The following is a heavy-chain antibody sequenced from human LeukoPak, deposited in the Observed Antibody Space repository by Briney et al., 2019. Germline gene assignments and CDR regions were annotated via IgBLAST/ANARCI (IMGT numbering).Heavy chain of an antibody. J-gene: IGHJ3*01. CDR2: INPNSGGT. CDR3: AREAFAFDV. Sequence: ASVKVSCKASGYTFTGYYMHWVRQAPGQGLEWMGWINPNSGGTNYAQKFQGRVTMAADRSINTAYMELSSLESDDTAIYYCAREAFAFDVWGQGTMVIVSS. CDR1: GYTFTGYY. V-gene: IGHV1-2*02.